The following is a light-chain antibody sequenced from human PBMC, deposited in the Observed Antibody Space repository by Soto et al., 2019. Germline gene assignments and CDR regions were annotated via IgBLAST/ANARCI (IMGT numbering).Light chain of an antibody. CDR1: SSNIGSNP. V-gene: IGLV1-44*01. Sequence: QSVLTQPPSASGTPGQRVTISCSGSSSNIGSNPVNWYQQLPGTAPKLLIYSNNHRPSGVPDRFSGSKSGTSASLAISGLQSEDEADYYCAAWDDSLNGQVFGTGTKLTVL. J-gene: IGLJ1*01. CDR3: AAWDDSLNGQV. CDR2: SNN.